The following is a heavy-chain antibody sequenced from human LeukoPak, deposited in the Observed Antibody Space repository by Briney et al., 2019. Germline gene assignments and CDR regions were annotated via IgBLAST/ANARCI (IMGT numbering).Heavy chain of an antibody. V-gene: IGHV3-48*02. J-gene: IGHJ4*02. CDR1: GFAFSSYS. CDR3: ARGIPGLSPDY. D-gene: IGHD5-12*01. CDR2: IGTSSSPI. Sequence: GGSLRLSCAASGFAFSSYSMHWVGKAPGKGLEWVSYIGTSSSPIYYGDPVKGRFTISKDNDKKSIYLQMDSLRDEDTAVYYCARGIPGLSPDYWGQGTLVIVSS.